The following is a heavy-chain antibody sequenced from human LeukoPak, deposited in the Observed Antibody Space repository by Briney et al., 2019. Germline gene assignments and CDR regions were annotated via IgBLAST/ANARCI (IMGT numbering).Heavy chain of an antibody. CDR1: GGSISSSSYY. CDR2: IYYSGST. CDR3: ARRGYSGYGRGGGFDY. Sequence: PSETLSLTCTVSGGSISSSSYYWGWIRQPPGKGLEWIGSIYYSGSTYYNPSLKSRVTISVDTSKNQFSLKLSSVTAADTAVYYCARRGYSGYGRGGGFDYWGQGTLVTVSS. V-gene: IGHV4-39*07. J-gene: IGHJ4*02. D-gene: IGHD5-12*01.